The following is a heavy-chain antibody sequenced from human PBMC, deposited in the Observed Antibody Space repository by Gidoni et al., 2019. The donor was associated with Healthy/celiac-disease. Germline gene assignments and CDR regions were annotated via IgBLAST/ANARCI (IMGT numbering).Heavy chain of an antibody. D-gene: IGHD3-9*01. CDR1: GGSFSGYY. V-gene: IGHV4-34*01. Sequence: QVQLQQWGAGLLKPSATLSPTCAVSGGSFSGYYWRWIRQPPGKGLEWIGEINHSGSTNYNPSLKSRVTISVDTSKNQFSLKLSSVTAADTAVYYCARKYPYYDILTGASGGWFDPWGQGTLVTVSS. J-gene: IGHJ5*02. CDR3: ARKYPYYDILTGASGGWFDP. CDR2: INHSGST.